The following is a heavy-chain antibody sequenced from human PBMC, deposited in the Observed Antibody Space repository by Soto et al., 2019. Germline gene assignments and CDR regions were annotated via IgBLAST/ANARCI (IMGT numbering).Heavy chain of an antibody. Sequence: ASVKVSCKTSGYTFSSYTIAWVRQAPGQGLEWLGWISPDDGNTEYEQKFQGRVTMTADTLTNNAYMELRSLKYDDTAVYYCARVEAPFGESLHWGQGTPVTVPQ. CDR1: GYTFSSYT. J-gene: IGHJ4*02. CDR3: ARVEAPFGESLH. D-gene: IGHD3-10*01. CDR2: ISPDDGNT. V-gene: IGHV1-18*01.